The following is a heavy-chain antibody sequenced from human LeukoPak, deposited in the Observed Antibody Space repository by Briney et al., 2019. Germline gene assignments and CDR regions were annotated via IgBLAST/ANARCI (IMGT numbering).Heavy chain of an antibody. V-gene: IGHV4-31*03. J-gene: IGHJ5*02. D-gene: IGHD3-10*01. CDR1: GGSISSGGYY. CDR2: IYYSGST. CDR3: AREREYYGSGSYFGNWFDP. Sequence: SQTLSLTCTVSGGSISSGGYYWSWIHQHPGKGLEWIGYIYYSGSTYYNPSLKSRVTISVDTSKNQFSLKLSSVTAADTAVYYCAREREYYGSGSYFGNWFDPWGQGTLVTVSS.